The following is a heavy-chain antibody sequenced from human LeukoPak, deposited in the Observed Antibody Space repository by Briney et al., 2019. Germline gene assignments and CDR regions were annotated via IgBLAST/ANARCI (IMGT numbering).Heavy chain of an antibody. Sequence: GGSLRLSCAASGFTFSGSAIHWVRRASGKGLEWVGRIRDKANSYATAYIASVKGRFTISRDDSKNTAYLRMSSLKTEDTAVYYCTRWDCTTTGCYPFDYWGQGTLVTVSS. CDR1: GFTFSGSA. CDR3: TRWDCTTTGCYPFDY. D-gene: IGHD2-2*01. J-gene: IGHJ4*02. V-gene: IGHV3-73*01. CDR2: IRDKANSYAT.